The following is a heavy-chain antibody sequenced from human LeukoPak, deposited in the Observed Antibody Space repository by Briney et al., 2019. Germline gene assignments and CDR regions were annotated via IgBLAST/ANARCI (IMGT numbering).Heavy chain of an antibody. CDR1: GFIFRDYY. J-gene: IGHJ4*02. D-gene: IGHD3-16*01. V-gene: IGHV3-11*04. CDR3: ARDYVWGSSSDY. CDR2: ISHSSSTI. Sequence: GGSLRLSCAASGFIFRDYYMSWIRQAPGKGPEWVSYISHSSSTIHYADSVRGRFTISRDNAKNSLYLQMNSLRVEDTAVYFCARDYVWGSSSDYWGQGTLVSVSS.